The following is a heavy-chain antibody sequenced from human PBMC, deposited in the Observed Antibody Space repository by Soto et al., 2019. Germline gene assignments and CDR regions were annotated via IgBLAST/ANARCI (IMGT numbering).Heavy chain of an antibody. D-gene: IGHD3-3*01. V-gene: IGHV1-69*12. J-gene: IGHJ5*02. CDR1: GGTFGNTA. Sequence: QVQLVQSGAEVKEPGSSVNVSCKTSGGTFGNTAVTWVRQAPGQGLEWIGGIVPMFGTANYAQKFRGRVTITADESTSPAYMELSSLRSADTAVYYCARDGDPGYSFWSGPLGGGRFDPWGQGTLVTVSS. CDR2: IVPMFGTA. CDR3: ARDGDPGYSFWSGPLGGGRFDP.